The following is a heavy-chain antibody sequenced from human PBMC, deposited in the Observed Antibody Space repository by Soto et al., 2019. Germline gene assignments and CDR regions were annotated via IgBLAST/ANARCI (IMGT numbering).Heavy chain of an antibody. V-gene: IGHV3-11*06. CDR3: ARSGDNYNRLDY. CDR2: SSNSGTFS. CDR1: GFTFSYYY. J-gene: IGHJ4*02. Sequence: PGESLRVSGGVSGFTFSYYYISWIRQSPGKGVEWISYSSNSGTFSRYADSVKGRFSISRDNTKNLLYLQMNSLRAEDTAVYYCARSGDNYNRLDYWGQGTQVTVSS. D-gene: IGHD1-1*01.